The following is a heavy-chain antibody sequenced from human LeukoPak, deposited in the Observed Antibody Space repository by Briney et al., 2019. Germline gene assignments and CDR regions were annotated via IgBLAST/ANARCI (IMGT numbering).Heavy chain of an antibody. CDR2: INHSGST. J-gene: IGHJ6*02. Sequence: SETLSLTCAVYGGSFSGYYWSWIRQPPGKGLEWLGEINHSGSTNYNPSLKSRVTISVDTSKNQFSLKLSSVTAADTAVYYCARHYYDSSGYYLYYYYGMDVWGQGTTVTVSS. D-gene: IGHD3-22*01. V-gene: IGHV4-34*01. CDR3: ARHYYDSSGYYLYYYYGMDV. CDR1: GGSFSGYY.